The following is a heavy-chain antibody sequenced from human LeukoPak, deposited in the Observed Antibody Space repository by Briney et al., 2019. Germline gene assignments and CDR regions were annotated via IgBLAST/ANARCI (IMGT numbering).Heavy chain of an antibody. CDR1: GFTLSSYA. CDR3: ARPLRAMARQWLGPFDY. V-gene: IGHV3-30-3*01. Sequence: GRSLRLSCAASGFTLSSYAMHWVLQAPGKGLEWVAVISYDGSNKYYADSVKGRFTISRDNSKNTLYLQMNSLRAEDTAVYYCARPLRAMARQWLGPFDYWGQGTLVTVSS. CDR2: ISYDGSNK. D-gene: IGHD6-19*01. J-gene: IGHJ4*02.